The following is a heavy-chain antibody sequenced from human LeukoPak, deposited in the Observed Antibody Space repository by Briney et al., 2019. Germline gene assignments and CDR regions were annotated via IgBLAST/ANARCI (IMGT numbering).Heavy chain of an antibody. CDR1: GFTFSSYA. J-gene: IGHJ4*02. V-gene: IGHV3-30*04. CDR2: ISDDGSNK. Sequence: GRSLRLSCAASGFTFSSYAMHWVRQAPGKGLEWVAVISDDGSNKYYADSVKGRLTISRDNSKNTLYLQMNSLRLEDTAVYFCAKDIEWGVVAHSHLEKWGQGTLVSVSS. CDR3: AKDIEWGVVAHSHLEK. D-gene: IGHD2-21*01.